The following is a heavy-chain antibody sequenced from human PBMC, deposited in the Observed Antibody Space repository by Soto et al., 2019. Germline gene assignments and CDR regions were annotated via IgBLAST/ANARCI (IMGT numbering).Heavy chain of an antibody. Sequence: EVQLLDSGGGLVQPGGSLRLSCAASGFTFSNYAMSWVRQAPGKGLEWVSGVGGSGDSTYYADSVKGRFTISRDKSKDTLYLQMDSLRAEDTAVYYCAKSPLGYCSGGSCYPTHYFDYWGQGTLVTVSS. CDR1: GFTFSNYA. V-gene: IGHV3-23*01. D-gene: IGHD2-15*01. J-gene: IGHJ4*02. CDR2: VGGSGDST. CDR3: AKSPLGYCSGGSCYPTHYFDY.